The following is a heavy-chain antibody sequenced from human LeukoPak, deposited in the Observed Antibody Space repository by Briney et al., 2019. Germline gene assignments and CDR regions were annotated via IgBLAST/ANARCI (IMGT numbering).Heavy chain of an antibody. J-gene: IGHJ4*02. CDR2: ISSSSSYI. V-gene: IGHV3-21*01. CDR3: ARDLGSYGRPSYFDY. CDR1: GFSFSSYS. D-gene: IGHD5-18*01. Sequence: GGSLRLSCAASGFSFSSYSMNWVRQAPGKGLEWVSSISSSSSYIYYADSVKGRFTISRDNAKSSLYLQMNSLRAEDTAVYYCARDLGSYGRPSYFDYWGQGTLVTVSS.